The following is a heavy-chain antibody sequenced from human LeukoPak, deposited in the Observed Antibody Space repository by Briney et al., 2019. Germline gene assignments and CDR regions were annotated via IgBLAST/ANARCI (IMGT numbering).Heavy chain of an antibody. V-gene: IGHV4-61*02. D-gene: IGHD2-15*01. CDR1: GGSISSGSYY. Sequence: SETLSLTCTVSGGSISSGSYYWSWIRQPAGKGLEWIGRIYTSGSTNYNPSLKSRVTISVDTSENQFSLKLSSVTAADTAVYYCARGEDSDWRYYSGGSCSAYNWFDPWGQGTLVTVSS. CDR2: IYTSGST. J-gene: IGHJ5*02. CDR3: ARGEDSDWRYYSGGSCSAYNWFDP.